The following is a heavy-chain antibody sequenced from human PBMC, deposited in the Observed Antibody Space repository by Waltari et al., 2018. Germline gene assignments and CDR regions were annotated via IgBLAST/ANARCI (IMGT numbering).Heavy chain of an antibody. V-gene: IGHV1-2*02. J-gene: IGHJ3*02. CDR1: GYRFIDYY. Sequence: QAQLVQSGAEVKKPGASVKVSCKASGYRFIDYYMHWLRQAPGQGLEWMGWIDPNSGATKYTQRFQGRVSMTRDTSISTVYMELSRLRSDDTAVFYCARDGSLDIWDQGTTVIVSS. CDR2: IDPNSGAT. CDR3: ARDGSLDI.